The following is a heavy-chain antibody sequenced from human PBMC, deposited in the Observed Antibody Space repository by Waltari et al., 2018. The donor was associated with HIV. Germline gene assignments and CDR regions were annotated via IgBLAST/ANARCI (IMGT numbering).Heavy chain of an antibody. CDR3: ARVYYYDSGSYRPFFEY. CDR2: MNPNSGNT. D-gene: IGHD3-10*01. Sequence: QVQLVQSGAEVKKPGASVKVSCKASGYTFTRYDINWVRQATGQGLEWMGWMNPNSGNTGYTQKFQGRVTMTRNTSISTAYMELSSLRSEDTAVYYCARVYYYDSGSYRPFFEYWGQGTLVTV. J-gene: IGHJ4*02. V-gene: IGHV1-8*01. CDR1: GYTFTRYD.